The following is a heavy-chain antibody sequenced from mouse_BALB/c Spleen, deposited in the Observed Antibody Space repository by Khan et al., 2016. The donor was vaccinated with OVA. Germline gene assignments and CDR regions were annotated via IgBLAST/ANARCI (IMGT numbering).Heavy chain of an antibody. D-gene: IGHD3-1*01. CDR2: IDPFNGGT. Sequence: VQLQQSGPELMKPGASVKISCKASGYSFTSYYIHWVKQSHGKSLEWIGYIDPFNGGTSYNQKFKGKATLTLDKSSSTAYLHLSSLTSEDSAVXFSARGGLGLSAYAMDYWGQGTSVTVSS. CDR3: ARGGLGLSAYAMDY. CDR1: GYSFTSYY. J-gene: IGHJ4*01. V-gene: IGHV1S135*01.